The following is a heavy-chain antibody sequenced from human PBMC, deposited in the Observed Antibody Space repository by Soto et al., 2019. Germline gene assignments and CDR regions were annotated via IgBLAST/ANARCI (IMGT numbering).Heavy chain of an antibody. Sequence: SETLSLTCAVYGGSFSGYYWSWIRQPPGKGLEWIGEINHSGSTNYNPSLKSRVTISVDTSKNQFSLKLSSVTAADTAVYYCARDVTSLEYSSSSGLFALCRQGTLVTVS. CDR2: INHSGST. D-gene: IGHD6-6*01. J-gene: IGHJ5*02. CDR1: GGSFSGYY. V-gene: IGHV4-34*01. CDR3: ARDVTSLEYSSSSGLFAL.